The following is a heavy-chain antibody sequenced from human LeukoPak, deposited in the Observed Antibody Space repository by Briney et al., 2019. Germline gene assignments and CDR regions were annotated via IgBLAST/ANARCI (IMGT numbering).Heavy chain of an antibody. D-gene: IGHD4-17*01. CDR1: GYSFTSYW. Sequence: GESLKISCKGSGYSFTSYWIGWVRQMPGKGLEWMGIIYPGDSDTGYSPSFQGQVTISADKSISTAYLQWSSLKASDTAMYYCARRLGDYGRAFDPWGQGTLVTVSS. J-gene: IGHJ5*02. V-gene: IGHV5-51*01. CDR2: IYPGDSDT. CDR3: ARRLGDYGRAFDP.